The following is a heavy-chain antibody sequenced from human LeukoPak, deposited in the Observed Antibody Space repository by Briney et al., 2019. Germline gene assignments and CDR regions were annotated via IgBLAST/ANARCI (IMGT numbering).Heavy chain of an antibody. D-gene: IGHD5-18*01. J-gene: IGHJ4*02. CDR1: GFTFDSYS. CDR2: ISAYDGNT. V-gene: IGHV1-18*01. Sequence: ASVKVSCKASGFTFDSYSVSWVRQAPGQGLQWMGWISAYDGNTNYAQNVQGRVTMTTDTSTSTAYMELRSLRSDDTAVYYCARDLVSSYGYISYDYWGQGTLVTVSS. CDR3: ARDLVSSYGYISYDY.